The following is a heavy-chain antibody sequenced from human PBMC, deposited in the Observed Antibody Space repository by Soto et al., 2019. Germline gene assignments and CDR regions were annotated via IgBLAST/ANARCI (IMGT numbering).Heavy chain of an antibody. CDR3: ARGKDIVVVVAASYYFDY. CDR1: GGSFSGYY. V-gene: IGHV4-34*01. J-gene: IGHJ4*02. CDR2: INHSGST. D-gene: IGHD2-15*01. Sequence: PSETLSLTCAVYGGSFSGYYWSWICQPPGKGLEWIGEINHSGSTNYNPSLKSRVTISVDTSKNQFSLKLSSVTAADTAVYYCARGKDIVVVVAASYYFDYWGQGTLVTVSS.